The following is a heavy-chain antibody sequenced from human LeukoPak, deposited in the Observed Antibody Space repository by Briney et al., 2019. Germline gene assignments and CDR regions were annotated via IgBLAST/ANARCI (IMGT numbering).Heavy chain of an antibody. CDR3: AKGSQLRRNWFDP. D-gene: IGHD2-2*01. CDR1: GFTFSSYG. V-gene: IGHV3-30*18. CDR2: ISYDGSNK. J-gene: IGHJ5*02. Sequence: GGSLRLSCAASGFTFSSYGMHWVCQAPGKGLEWVAVISYDGSNKYYADSVKGRFTISRDNSKNTLYLQMNSLRAEDTAVYYCAKGSQLRRNWFDPWGQGTLVAVSS.